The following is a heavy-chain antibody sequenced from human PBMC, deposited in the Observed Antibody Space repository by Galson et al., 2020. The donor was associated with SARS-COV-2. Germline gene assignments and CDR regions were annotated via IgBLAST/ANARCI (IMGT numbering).Heavy chain of an antibody. CDR2: IYYSGST. CDR1: GGSISSSSYY. Sequence: SETLSLTCTVSGGSISSSSYYWGWIRQPPGKGLEWIGSIYYSGSTYYNPSLMSRVTISVDTSKNQFSLKLSSVTAADTAVYYCARWALVLRFLEWFPNWFDPWGQGTLVTVSS. D-gene: IGHD3-3*01. J-gene: IGHJ5*02. CDR3: ARWALVLRFLEWFPNWFDP. V-gene: IGHV4-39*01.